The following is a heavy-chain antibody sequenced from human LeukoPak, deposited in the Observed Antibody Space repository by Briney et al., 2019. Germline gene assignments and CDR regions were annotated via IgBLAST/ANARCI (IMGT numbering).Heavy chain of an antibody. V-gene: IGHV4-34*01. Sequence: SETLSLTCAVYAGSFSGYYWSWIRQPPGKGLEWIGEINHSGSTNYNPSLKSRVTISVDTSKNQFSLKLSSVTAADTAVYYCARGRYYDSSGYYRYWGQGTLVTVSS. D-gene: IGHD3-22*01. CDR1: AGSFSGYY. CDR2: INHSGST. CDR3: ARGRYYDSSGYYRY. J-gene: IGHJ4*02.